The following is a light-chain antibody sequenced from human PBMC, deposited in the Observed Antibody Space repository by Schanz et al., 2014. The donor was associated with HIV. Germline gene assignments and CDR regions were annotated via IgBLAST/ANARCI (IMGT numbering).Light chain of an antibody. J-gene: IGLJ2*01. CDR2: NNN. V-gene: IGLV1-44*01. CDR1: SSNIGSNR. Sequence: QSVLTQPPSASGTPGQRVSISCSGSSSNIGSNRVNWYQQLPGTAPKLLIYNNNERPSGVPDRFSGSKSGTSASLAITGLQSEDEADYYCSSYAGSKHWLFGGGTKLTVL. CDR3: SSYAGSKHWL.